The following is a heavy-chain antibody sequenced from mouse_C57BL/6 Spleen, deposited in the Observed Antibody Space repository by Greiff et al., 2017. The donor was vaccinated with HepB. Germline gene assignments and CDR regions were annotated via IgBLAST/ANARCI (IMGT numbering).Heavy chain of an antibody. CDR3: ARWGFYYYGYFDY. J-gene: IGHJ2*01. D-gene: IGHD1-1*01. CDR1: GYTFTDYY. Sequence: EVQLQQSGPELVKPGASVKISCKASGYTFTDYYMNWVKQSHGKSLEWIGDINPNNGGTSYNQKFKGKATLTVDKSSSTAYMELRSLTSEDSAVYYCARWGFYYYGYFDYWGQGTTLTVSS. CDR2: INPNNGGT. V-gene: IGHV1-26*01.